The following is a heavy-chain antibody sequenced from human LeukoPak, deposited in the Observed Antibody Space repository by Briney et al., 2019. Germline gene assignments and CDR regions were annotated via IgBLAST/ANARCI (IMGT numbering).Heavy chain of an antibody. J-gene: IGHJ6*02. CDR1: GFTFSSYW. Sequence: QPGGSLRLSCAASGFTFSSYWMNSVRQAPGKGLVWVSRIKSDGSTTNYADSVKGRFAISRDNAKNTLYLQMNSLRAEDTAVYYCARVGGLSTSSGYYYGMDVWGQGTTVTVSS. CDR3: ARVGGLSTSSGYYYGMDV. D-gene: IGHD6-6*01. CDR2: IKSDGSTT. V-gene: IGHV3-74*01.